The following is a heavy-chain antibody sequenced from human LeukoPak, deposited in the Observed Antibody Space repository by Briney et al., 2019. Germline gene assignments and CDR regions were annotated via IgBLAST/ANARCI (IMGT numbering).Heavy chain of an antibody. J-gene: IGHJ5*02. CDR2: INHSGST. V-gene: IGHV4-34*01. Sequence: SETLSLTCAVYGGSFSGYYWSWIRQPPGKGLEWIGEINHSGSTNYNPPLKSRVTISVDTSKNQFSLKLSSVTAADTAVYYCARAAVEMATMDYWFDPWGQGTLVTVSS. CDR3: ARAAVEMATMDYWFDP. CDR1: GGSFSGYY. D-gene: IGHD5-24*01.